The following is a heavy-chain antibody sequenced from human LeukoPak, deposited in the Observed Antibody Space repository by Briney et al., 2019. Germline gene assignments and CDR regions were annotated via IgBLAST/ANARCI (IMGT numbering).Heavy chain of an antibody. J-gene: IGHJ4*02. D-gene: IGHD4-23*01. CDR2: ITWNSGYK. CDR1: GLTASHNVNNA. Sequence: PGGSLRLSCAASGLTASHNVNNAMSWVRHAPGKGLEWVSYITWNSGYKGYADSVKGRFAISRDNAKNSMYLQMNSLTGDDTAFYYCAKASDYGGNEFDYWGQGALVTVSS. CDR3: AKASDYGGNEFDY. V-gene: IGHV3-9*02.